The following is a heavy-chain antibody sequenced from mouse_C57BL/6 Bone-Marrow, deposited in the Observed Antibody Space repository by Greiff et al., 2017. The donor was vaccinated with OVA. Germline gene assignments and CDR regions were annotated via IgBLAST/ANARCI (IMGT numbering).Heavy chain of an antibody. CDR3: ARKPPYYYVTGYFDV. J-gene: IGHJ1*03. Sequence: EVKLVESGPELVKPGASVKMSCKASGYTFTDYNMHWVKQSHGKSLEWIGYINPNNGGTSYNQKFKGKATLTVNKSSSTAYMELRSLTSEDSAVYYCARKPPYYYVTGYFDVWGTGTTVTVSS. V-gene: IGHV1-22*01. D-gene: IGHD1-1*01. CDR2: INPNNGGT. CDR1: GYTFTDYN.